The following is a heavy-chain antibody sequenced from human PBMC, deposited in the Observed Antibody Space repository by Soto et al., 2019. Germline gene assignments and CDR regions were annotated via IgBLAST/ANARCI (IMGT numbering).Heavy chain of an antibody. D-gene: IGHD2-15*01. CDR1: GGSFSGYY. Sequence: SETLSLTCAAYGGSFSGYYWSWIRQPPGKGLEWIGEIDHSGSINYNPSLKSRVTISVDTSKNQFSLKLSSVTAADTAVYYCARGRYCSGGSCYWIDYWGQGTLVTVSS. CDR3: ARGRYCSGGSCYWIDY. J-gene: IGHJ4*02. V-gene: IGHV4-34*01. CDR2: IDHSGSI.